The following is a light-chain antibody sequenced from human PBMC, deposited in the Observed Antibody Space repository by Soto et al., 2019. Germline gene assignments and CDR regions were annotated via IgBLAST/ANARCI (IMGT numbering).Light chain of an antibody. CDR1: SSNIGAGYD. Sequence: QSVLTQPPSVSGAPGQRVTISCTGSSSNIGAGYDVHWYQQLPGTAPKLLIYGNSNRPSGVPDRFSGSKSGTSASLAITGLQAEDEADYYCQPYDSSLGGPGFFGIGTKVTAL. CDR2: GNS. V-gene: IGLV1-40*01. CDR3: QPYDSSLGGPGF. J-gene: IGLJ1*01.